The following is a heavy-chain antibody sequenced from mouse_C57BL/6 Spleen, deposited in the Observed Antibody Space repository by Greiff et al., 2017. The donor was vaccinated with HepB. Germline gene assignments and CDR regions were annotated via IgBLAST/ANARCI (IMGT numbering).Heavy chain of an antibody. Sequence: EVKLVESGGGLVKPGGSLKLSCAASGFTFSSYAMSWVCQTPEKRLEWVATISDGGSYTYYPDNVKGRFTISRDNAKNNLYLQMSHLKSEDTAMYYCARDRYYGSSSYWYFDVWGTGTTVTVSS. D-gene: IGHD1-1*01. CDR3: ARDRYYGSSSYWYFDV. V-gene: IGHV5-4*01. J-gene: IGHJ1*03. CDR1: GFTFSSYA. CDR2: ISDGGSYT.